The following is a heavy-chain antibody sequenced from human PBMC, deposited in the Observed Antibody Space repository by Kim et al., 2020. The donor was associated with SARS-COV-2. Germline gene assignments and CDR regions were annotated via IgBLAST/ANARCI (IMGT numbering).Heavy chain of an antibody. J-gene: IGHJ6*03. CDR2: ISYDGSNK. D-gene: IGHD2-2*01. CDR1: GFTFSSYA. CDR3: ARACCSSTSWLHYYYYYMDV. V-gene: IGHV3-30-3*01. Sequence: GGSLRLSCAASGFTFSSYAMHWVRQAPGKGLEWVAVISYDGSNKYYADSVKGRFTISRDNSKNTLYLQMNSLRAEDTAVYYCARACCSSTSWLHYYYYYMDVWGKGTTVTVSS.